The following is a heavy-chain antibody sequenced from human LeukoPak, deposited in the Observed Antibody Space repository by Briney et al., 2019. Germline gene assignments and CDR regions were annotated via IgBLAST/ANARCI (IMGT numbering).Heavy chain of an antibody. V-gene: IGHV3-9*01. J-gene: IGHJ4*02. CDR1: GFTFDDYA. CDR2: ISWNSGSI. D-gene: IGHD4-17*01. CDR3: AKDLTSVRATYYFDY. Sequence: PGGSLRLSCAASGFTFDDYAMHWVRQAPGKGLEWVSGISWNSGSIGYADSVKGRFTISRDNAKNSLYLQMNSLRAEDTALYYCAKDLTSVRATYYFDYWGQGTLVTVSS.